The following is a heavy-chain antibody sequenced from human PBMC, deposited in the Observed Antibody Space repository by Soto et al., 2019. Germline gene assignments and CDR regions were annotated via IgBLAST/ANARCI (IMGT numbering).Heavy chain of an antibody. V-gene: IGHV2-70*13. Sequence: PTLVNPTETLTLTCTFSGFSLTSPGMCVSWIRQPPGKALEWLALIERDDDDKYYSTSLKTRLTISKDTRKNQVVLTMANMDPADTGTYYCARSIRGPRRFNGMDVWGQGTTVTVSS. J-gene: IGHJ6*02. D-gene: IGHD1-20*01. CDR2: IERDDDDK. CDR1: GFSLTSPGMC. CDR3: ARSIRGPRRFNGMDV.